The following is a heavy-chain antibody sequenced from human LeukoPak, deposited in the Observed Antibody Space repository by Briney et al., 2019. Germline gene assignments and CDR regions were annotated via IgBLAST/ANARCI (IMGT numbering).Heavy chain of an antibody. CDR2: IGGGGNGFST. D-gene: IGHD2-15*01. V-gene: IGHV3-23*01. J-gene: IGHJ5*02. Sequence: GGSLRLSCAASGFTFSSYAMSWVRQAPGKGLEWVSAIGGGGNGFSTYYGDSMKGRFTISRDNSKNTLYLQMNSLRAEDTAVYYCARDLVRFGGWYDHWGQGTLVTVSS. CDR3: ARDLVRFGGWYDH. CDR1: GFTFSSYA.